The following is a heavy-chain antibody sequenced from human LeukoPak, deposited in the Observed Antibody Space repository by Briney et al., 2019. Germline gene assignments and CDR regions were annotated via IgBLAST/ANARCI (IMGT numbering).Heavy chain of an antibody. Sequence: GGSLRLSCAASGFTFSSYGMHWVRQAPGKGLEWVAFIRYDGSNKYYADSVKGRFTISRDNSKNTLYLQMNSLRAEDTAVYYCAKSQLMVRGVIGYWGQGTLVTVSS. CDR1: GFTFSSYG. CDR2: IRYDGSNK. D-gene: IGHD3-10*01. J-gene: IGHJ4*02. CDR3: AKSQLMVRGVIGY. V-gene: IGHV3-30*02.